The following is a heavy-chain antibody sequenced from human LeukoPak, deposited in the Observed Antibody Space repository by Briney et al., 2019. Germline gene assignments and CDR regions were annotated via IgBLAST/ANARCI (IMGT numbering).Heavy chain of an antibody. CDR2: IRSKDYGETT. Sequence: PGGSLRLSCTASGFIFGDYAVSWVRQAPGKGLEWVGFIRSKDYGETTEYAASVKGRFTISRDDSKSIAYLQLNSLKTEDTAVFYCSRDSLGYSYGPSYAMDVWGQGTTVTVSS. V-gene: IGHV3-49*04. CDR1: GFIFGDYA. CDR3: SRDSLGYSYGPSYAMDV. J-gene: IGHJ6*02. D-gene: IGHD5-18*01.